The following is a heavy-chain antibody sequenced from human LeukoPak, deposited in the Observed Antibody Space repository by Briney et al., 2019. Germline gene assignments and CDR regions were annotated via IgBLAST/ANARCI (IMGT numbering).Heavy chain of an antibody. V-gene: IGHV4-39*01. CDR3: ARRARDFGWVFDY. CDR1: GGSISSSSYY. D-gene: IGHD3-10*01. J-gene: IGHJ4*02. CDR2: IYYSGSSS. Sequence: SETLSLTCTVSGGSISSSSYYWGWIRQPPGKGLEWIGIIYYSGSSSYYNPSLKSRVTISVDTSKNQFSLKLSSVTAADTAVYYCARRARDFGWVFDYWGQGTLVTVSS.